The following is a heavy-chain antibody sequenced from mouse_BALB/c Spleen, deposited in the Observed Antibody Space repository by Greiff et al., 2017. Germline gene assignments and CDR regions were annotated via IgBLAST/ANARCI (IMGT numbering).Heavy chain of an antibody. CDR2: INPGSGGT. V-gene: IGHV1-54*01. CDR1: GYAFTNYL. J-gene: IGHJ2*01. Sequence: QVQLKESGAELVRPGTSVKVSCKASGYAFTNYLIEWVKQRPGQGLEWIGVINPGSGGTNYNEKFKGKATLTADKSSSTAYMQLSSLTSDDSAVYFCARRGTGCFDYWGQGTTLTVSS. D-gene: IGHD4-1*01. CDR3: ARRGTGCFDY.